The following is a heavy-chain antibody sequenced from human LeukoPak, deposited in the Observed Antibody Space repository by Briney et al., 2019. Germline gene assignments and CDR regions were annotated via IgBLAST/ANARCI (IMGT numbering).Heavy chain of an antibody. CDR3: ARGGYDTSGFYSPYYFDY. CDR1: GGSISTYY. V-gene: IGHV4-59*12. Sequence: SETLSLTCTVSGGSISTYYWNWIRQPPGKGLEWIGYIHYSGSTNYNPSLKSRLTISVDTSKNQFSLKLSSVTAADTAVYYCARGGYDTSGFYSPYYFDYWGQGTLVTVSS. CDR2: IHYSGST. J-gene: IGHJ4*02. D-gene: IGHD3-22*01.